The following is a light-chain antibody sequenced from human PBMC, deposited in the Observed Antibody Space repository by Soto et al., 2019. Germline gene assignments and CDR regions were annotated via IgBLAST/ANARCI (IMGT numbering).Light chain of an antibody. CDR2: GAS. CDR3: QQYNNWPQT. J-gene: IGKJ2*01. V-gene: IGKV3-15*01. CDR1: QSVSST. Sequence: EIVMTQSPATLSVSPGEGGTLSCRASQSVSSTLAWYQQKPGQAPRLLIYGASTRATGIPARFSGSGSGTEFTLTIRSLQSEDFAVYYCQQYNNWPQTFGQGTKVDIK.